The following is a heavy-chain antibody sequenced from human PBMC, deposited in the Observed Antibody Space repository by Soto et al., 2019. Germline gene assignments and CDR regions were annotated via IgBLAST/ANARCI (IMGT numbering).Heavy chain of an antibody. CDR3: AKASKGYTGYDLDF. Sequence: EVELLQSGGALAQPGGSLRISCEVSGFSFGGYAMTWVRQAPGKGLEWVSTISGSGATKYYADSVRGRFTISRDNSKGTLYLQMSSLRAEDTAIYFCAKASKGYTGYDLDFWGQGTPVTVSP. CDR2: ISGSGATK. CDR1: GFSFGGYA. V-gene: IGHV3-23*01. D-gene: IGHD5-12*01. J-gene: IGHJ4*02.